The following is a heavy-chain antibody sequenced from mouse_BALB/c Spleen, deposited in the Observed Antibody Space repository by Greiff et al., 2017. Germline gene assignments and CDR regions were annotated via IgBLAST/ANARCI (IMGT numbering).Heavy chain of an antibody. V-gene: IGHV1-87*01. Sequence: QVQLQQSGAELARPGASVKLSCKASGYTFTSYWMQWVKQRPGQGLEWIGAIYPGDGDTRYTQKFKGKATLTADKSSSTAYMQLSSLASEDSAVYYCARAGSSFPFDYWGQGTTLTVSS. CDR3: ARAGSSFPFDY. CDR1: GYTFTSYW. CDR2: IYPGDGDT. D-gene: IGHD1-1*01. J-gene: IGHJ2*01.